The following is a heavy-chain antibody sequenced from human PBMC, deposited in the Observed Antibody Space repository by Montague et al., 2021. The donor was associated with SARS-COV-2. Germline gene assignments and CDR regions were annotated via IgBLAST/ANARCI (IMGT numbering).Heavy chain of an antibody. Sequence: SETLSLTCTVSGGSITKTTFYWAWIRQPPGKVLEWIGTIYNSATTYYNSSLKSRVTISVDTSKNQFSLQLSSVTAADTAVYYCARRVDSYGSGSYPTWGQGTLVTVSS. V-gene: IGHV4-39*01. CDR1: GGSITKTTFY. D-gene: IGHD3-10*01. J-gene: IGHJ5*02. CDR2: IYNSATT. CDR3: ARRVDSYGSGSYPT.